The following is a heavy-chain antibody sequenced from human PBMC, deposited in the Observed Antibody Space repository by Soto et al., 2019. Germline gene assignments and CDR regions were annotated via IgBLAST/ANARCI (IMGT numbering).Heavy chain of an antibody. V-gene: IGHV3-48*02. CDR2: ISTTSFTI. Sequence: GGSLRLSCAASGFSFSTYNMDWVCQAPGKGPEWIAYISTTSFTINYADSVKGRFTISRDNDRNSLYLEMNSLRDEDTAVYYCARDRCYDGTCYSASDSWGQGTLVTVSS. CDR1: GFSFSTYN. D-gene: IGHD2-15*01. CDR3: ARDRCYDGTCYSASDS. J-gene: IGHJ5*01.